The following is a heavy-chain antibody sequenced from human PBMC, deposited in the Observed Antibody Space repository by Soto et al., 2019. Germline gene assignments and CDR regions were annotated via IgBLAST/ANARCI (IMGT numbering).Heavy chain of an antibody. CDR1: GGSFSGYY. V-gene: IGHV4-34*01. J-gene: IGHJ4*02. D-gene: IGHD3-9*01. CDR2: INHSGST. CDR3: ARGGRYDILTGYAFDY. Sequence: SETLSLTCAVYGGSFSGYYWSWIRQPPGKGLEWIGEINHSGSTNYNPSLKSRVTISVDTSKNQFSLKLSSVTAADTAVYYCARGGRYDILTGYAFDYWGQGTLVTVS.